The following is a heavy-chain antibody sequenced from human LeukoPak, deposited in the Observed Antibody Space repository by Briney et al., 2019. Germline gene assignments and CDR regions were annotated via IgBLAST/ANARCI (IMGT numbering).Heavy chain of an antibody. CDR3: AKSPTRLLYYFDY. CDR1: GFTFSSYA. D-gene: IGHD2-15*01. Sequence: PGGSLRLSCAASGFTFSSYAMSWVRQARGKGMKWVSAISGSGGSTYYADSVEGRFTISRDNSKNTLYLQMNSLRAEDTAVYYCAKSPTRLLYYFDYWGQGTLVTVSS. J-gene: IGHJ4*02. V-gene: IGHV3-23*01. CDR2: ISGSGGST.